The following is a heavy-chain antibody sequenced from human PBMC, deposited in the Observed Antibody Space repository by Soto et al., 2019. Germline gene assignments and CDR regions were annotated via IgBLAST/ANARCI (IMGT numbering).Heavy chain of an antibody. CDR2: IDPTGSTT. D-gene: IGHD6-19*01. J-gene: IGHJ4*02. CDR1: GFTFSAHW. Sequence: EVQLVESGGALVQPGGSLTLSCAASGFTFSAHWMHWVRQGPGKGLVWLSIIDPTGSTTYYADSVKGRLTLSRDNAKNTQSXQMRSLRDEDSADYYCIXEXXRRGWRHFDYWGQGTLVTVSS. V-gene: IGHV3-74*01. CDR3: IXEXXRRGWRHFDY.